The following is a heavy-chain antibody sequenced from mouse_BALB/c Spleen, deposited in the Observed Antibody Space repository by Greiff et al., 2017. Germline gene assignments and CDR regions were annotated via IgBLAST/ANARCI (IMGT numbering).Heavy chain of an antibody. D-gene: IGHD1-1*01. CDR2: IYPSDSYT. CDR1: GYTFTSYW. V-gene: IGHV1-69*02. CDR3: TRNYGSSYPWFAY. Sequence: VQLQQPGAELVRPGASVKLSCKASGYTFTSYWINWVKQRPGQGLEWIGNIYPSDSYTNYNQKFKDKATLTVDKSSSTAYMQLSSPTSEDSAVYYCTRNYGSSYPWFAYWGQGTLVTVSA. J-gene: IGHJ3*01.